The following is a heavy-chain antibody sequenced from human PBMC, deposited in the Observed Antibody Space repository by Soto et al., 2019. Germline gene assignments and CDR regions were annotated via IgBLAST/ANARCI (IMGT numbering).Heavy chain of an antibody. V-gene: IGHV4-59*08. D-gene: IGHD3-3*01. CDR3: ARRGTIFGVVSLYYMDV. CDR1: GGSISSYY. Sequence: SETLSLTCTVSGGSISSYYWSWIRQPPGKGLEWIGYIYYSGSTNYSPSLKSRVTISVDTSKNQFSLKLSSVTAADTAVYYCARRGTIFGVVSLYYMDVWGKGTTVTVSS. CDR2: IYYSGST. J-gene: IGHJ6*03.